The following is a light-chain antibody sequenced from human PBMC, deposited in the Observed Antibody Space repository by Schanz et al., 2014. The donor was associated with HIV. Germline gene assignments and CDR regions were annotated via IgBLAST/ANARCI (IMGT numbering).Light chain of an antibody. CDR3: CSYAGRNTFVL. CDR1: NSDIGAYNY. J-gene: IGLJ2*01. Sequence: QSVLTQPASVSGSPGQSIAISCTGTNSDIGAYNYLPWYQQHPDKAPKLIIYDVNNRPSGVSNRFSGSKSGNTASLTISGLQAEDEADYYCCSYAGRNTFVLFGGGTKLTVL. V-gene: IGLV2-14*03. CDR2: DVN.